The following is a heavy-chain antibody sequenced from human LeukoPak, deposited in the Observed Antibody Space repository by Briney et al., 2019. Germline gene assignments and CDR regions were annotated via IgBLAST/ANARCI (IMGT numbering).Heavy chain of an antibody. CDR3: AKQLGYCSDGSCYFPY. Sequence: PGGSLRLSCAASGFTFTSYAKSWVRQAPGKGLEWVSFIGGSGSVTSYAASVKGRFTISRDNFKNTLSLLLSSLRADDTAVYYCAKQLGYCSDGSCYFPYWGQGTLVTVSS. CDR2: IGGSGSVT. V-gene: IGHV3-23*01. J-gene: IGHJ4*02. CDR1: GFTFTSYA. D-gene: IGHD2-15*01.